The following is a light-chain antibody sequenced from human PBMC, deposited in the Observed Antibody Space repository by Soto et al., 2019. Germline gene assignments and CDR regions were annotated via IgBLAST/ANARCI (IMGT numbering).Light chain of an antibody. V-gene: IGKV3-20*01. CDR3: QQYGGTPPIT. J-gene: IGKJ5*01. Sequence: IVLTQSPGTLSFSPVDRSTLSCRASQTVINNYLAWYQQQPVQAPRLLIYGASSRATGIPDRFSGSGSGTYFTLTISRLEPEDFAVYYCQQYGGTPPITFGQGTRLEIK. CDR1: QTVINNY. CDR2: GAS.